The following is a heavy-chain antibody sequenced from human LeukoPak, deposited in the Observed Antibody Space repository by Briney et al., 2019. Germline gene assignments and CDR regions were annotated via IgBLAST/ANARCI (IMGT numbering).Heavy chain of an antibody. CDR2: IYYSGST. D-gene: IGHD5-18*01. CDR3: ARHLGYSYGYDY. Sequence: SETLSLTCTVSGGSISSYYWSWIRQPPGKGLEWIGYIYYSGSTNYNPSLKSRVTISVDTSKNQFSLKLSSVTAADTAVYYCARHLGYSYGYDYWGQGTLVTVSS. CDR1: GGSISSYY. J-gene: IGHJ4*02. V-gene: IGHV4-59*08.